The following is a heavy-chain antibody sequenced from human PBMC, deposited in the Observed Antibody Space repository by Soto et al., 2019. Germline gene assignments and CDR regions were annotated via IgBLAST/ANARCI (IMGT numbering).Heavy chain of an antibody. Sequence: SETLSLTCTVSGGSISSYYWSWIRQPPGKGLEWIGYIYYSGSTNYNPSLKSRVTMSLDTSKNQFSLKLSSVTAADTAVYYCASSVAATRDYFDYWGQGTLVTVSS. V-gene: IGHV4-59*12. CDR1: GGSISSYY. CDR2: IYYSGST. CDR3: ASSVAATRDYFDY. D-gene: IGHD2-15*01. J-gene: IGHJ4*02.